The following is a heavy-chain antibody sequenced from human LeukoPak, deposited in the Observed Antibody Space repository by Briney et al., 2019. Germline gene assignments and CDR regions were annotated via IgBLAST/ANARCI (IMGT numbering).Heavy chain of an antibody. V-gene: IGHV3-23*01. D-gene: IGHD2-2*01. CDR2: ISGSGGST. J-gene: IGHJ6*03. CDR1: GFTFSSYG. Sequence: GGSLRLSCAASGFTFSSYGMHWVRQAPGKGLEWVSAISGSGGSTYYADSVKGRFTISRDNSKNTLYLQMNSLRAEDTAVYYCAKAPRYCSSTSCYDHYYMDVWAKGPRSPSP. CDR3: AKAPRYCSSTSCYDHYYMDV.